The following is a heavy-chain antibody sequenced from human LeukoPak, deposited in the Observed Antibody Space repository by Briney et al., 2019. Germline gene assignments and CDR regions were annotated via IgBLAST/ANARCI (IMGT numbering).Heavy chain of an antibody. D-gene: IGHD6-13*01. Sequence: GGSLTLFCAASGFPFSSYSMIGVRQAPGRALEWFSSISSSSSYTYYADSVKGRFTISRDNAKNSLYLQMNSLRAEDTAVYYCARDWGMAWYFDLWGRGTLVTVSS. CDR2: ISSSSSYT. CDR3: ARDWGMAWYFDL. J-gene: IGHJ2*01. CDR1: GFPFSSYS. V-gene: IGHV3-21*01.